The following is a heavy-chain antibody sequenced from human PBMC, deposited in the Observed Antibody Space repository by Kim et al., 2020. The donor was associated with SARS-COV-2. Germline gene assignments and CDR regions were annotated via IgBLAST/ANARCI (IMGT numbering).Heavy chain of an antibody. CDR3: ARERRVVVGPGASGEYDYYGMDV. CDR2: IYYRGTI. V-gene: IGHV4-31*03. D-gene: IGHD2-2*01. Sequence: SETLSLTCTVSGVSISSGGYYWSWIRQHPGKGLEWIGYIYYRGTIYYSPSLKSRATMSIDTSKNQVSLKLTSVTAADTAVYYCARERRVVVGPGASGEYDYYGMDVWGQGTTVTVSS. CDR1: GVSISSGGYY. J-gene: IGHJ6*02.